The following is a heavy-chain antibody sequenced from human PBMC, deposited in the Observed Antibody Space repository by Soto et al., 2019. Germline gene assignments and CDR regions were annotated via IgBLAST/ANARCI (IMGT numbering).Heavy chain of an antibody. V-gene: IGHV4-34*01. CDR2: IYHTGGT. D-gene: IGHD2-8*01. CDR1: GGSFTDYY. Sequence: QVQLQQWGAGLLKPSETLSLTCAVYGGSFTDYYWSWIRQPPGKGLEWIGEIYHTGGTNYNASLKTRVTMAVDTSRTQVSLRLTAMTAADTAVYCCGRNGASGFSFDFWGQGNLVTVSS. J-gene: IGHJ4*02. CDR3: GRNGASGFSFDF.